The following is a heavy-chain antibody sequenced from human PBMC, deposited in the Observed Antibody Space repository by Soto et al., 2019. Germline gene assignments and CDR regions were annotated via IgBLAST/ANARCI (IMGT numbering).Heavy chain of an antibody. Sequence: PGGSLRLSCAASGFAFSSYGMHWARQAPGKGLEWVAHISYDGSNKYYADSVKGRFTISRDNSKNTLYLQMNSLRAEDTAVYYCAKEVVLTITGRYNYFGMDVWGQGTTVTVSS. D-gene: IGHD5-12*01. J-gene: IGHJ6*02. CDR1: GFAFSSYG. CDR2: ISYDGSNK. CDR3: AKEVVLTITGRYNYFGMDV. V-gene: IGHV3-30*18.